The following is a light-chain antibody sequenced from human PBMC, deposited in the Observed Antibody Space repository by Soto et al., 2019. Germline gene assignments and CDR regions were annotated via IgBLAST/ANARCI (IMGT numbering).Light chain of an antibody. J-gene: IGLJ1*01. CDR1: SSDVGGYNF. CDR2: EVS. CDR3: NSYTSSNTYV. Sequence: QSALTQPASVSGCPGQSITISCTGTSSDVGGYNFVSWYQQHPGTAPKLMIYEVSSRPSGVSNRFSGSKSANTASLTISGLQAADEADYYCNSYTSSNTYVFGTGTKVTV. V-gene: IGLV2-14*01.